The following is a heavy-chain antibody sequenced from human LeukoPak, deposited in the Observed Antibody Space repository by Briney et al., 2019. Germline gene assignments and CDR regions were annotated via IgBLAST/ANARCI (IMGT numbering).Heavy chain of an antibody. D-gene: IGHD6-13*01. J-gene: IGHJ3*01. CDR3: ARDEGDPIAAANV. CDR2: ISAYNGNT. CDR1: GYNFTSYT. Sequence: ASVKVSCKASGYNFTSYTISWVRQAPGQGLEWMGWISAYNGNTNYGQKLQGRVTMTADTSTSTAYMELRSLRPDDTAVHYCARDEGDPIAAANVWGRGTMVTVSS. V-gene: IGHV1-18*01.